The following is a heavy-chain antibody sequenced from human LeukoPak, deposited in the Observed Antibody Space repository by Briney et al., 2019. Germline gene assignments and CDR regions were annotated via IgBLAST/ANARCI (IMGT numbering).Heavy chain of an antibody. D-gene: IGHD4-17*01. J-gene: IGHJ4*02. Sequence: GGSLRLSCAASGFTFSSYEMNWVRQAPGKGLEWVSYISTSGSTMFCADSVKGRFTIYRDNANNSLYLQMNSLRAEDTAVYYCARDPTYGDLDYWGQGTLVTVSS. CDR3: ARDPTYGDLDY. CDR2: ISTSGSTM. V-gene: IGHV3-48*03. CDR1: GFTFSSYE.